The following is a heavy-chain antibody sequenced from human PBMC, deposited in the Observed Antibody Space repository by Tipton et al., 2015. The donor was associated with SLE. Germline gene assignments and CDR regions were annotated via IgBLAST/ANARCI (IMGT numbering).Heavy chain of an antibody. CDR1: GDSVSSGFNY. CDR3: ARGSSGSGSYPLDH. V-gene: IGHV4-39*07. J-gene: IGHJ5*02. Sequence: TLSLTCTVSGDSVSSGFNYWGWIRQPPGKGLEWIATIYYSGTTFYNPSLKNRVTISMDTSTNQFSLKVTSVTAADTAVYYCARGSSGSGSYPLDHWGQGTLVTVSS. CDR2: IYYSGTT. D-gene: IGHD3-10*01.